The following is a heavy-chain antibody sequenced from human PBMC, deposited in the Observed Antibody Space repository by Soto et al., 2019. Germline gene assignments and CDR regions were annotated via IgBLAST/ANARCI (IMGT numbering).Heavy chain of an antibody. D-gene: IGHD2-15*01. CDR2: ISYAGSNK. V-gene: IGHV3-30*18. Sequence: QVQLVESGGGVVQPGRSLRLSCAASGFTFSSYGMHWVRQAPGKGLEWEAVISYAGSNKYYADSVKGRFTISRDNSKNTLYLQMNSLRAEDTAVYYCAKDMGSIVVVVAANVDYWGQGTLVTVSS. J-gene: IGHJ4*02. CDR1: GFTFSSYG. CDR3: AKDMGSIVVVVAANVDY.